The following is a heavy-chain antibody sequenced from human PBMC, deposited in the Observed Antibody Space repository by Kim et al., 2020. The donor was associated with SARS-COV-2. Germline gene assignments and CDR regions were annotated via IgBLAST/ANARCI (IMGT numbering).Heavy chain of an antibody. Sequence: DASDESYADTVKRRFTISRDNDKNSLYLQKNNLRVEDTAVYYCAKGWGFDNWGQGTLVTVSS. V-gene: IGHV3-7*01. CDR3: AKGWGFDN. D-gene: IGHD3-16*01. J-gene: IGHJ4*02. CDR2: DASDE.